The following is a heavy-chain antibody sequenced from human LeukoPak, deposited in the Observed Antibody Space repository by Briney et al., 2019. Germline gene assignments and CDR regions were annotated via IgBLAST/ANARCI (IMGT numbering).Heavy chain of an antibody. CDR3: AKVPLAYCGGDCYVHFDY. D-gene: IGHD2-21*02. Sequence: SGGSLRLSCAASGFTFGSYAMSWVRQTPGKGLEWVSAISGSGGSTYYADSVKGRFTISRDNSKNTLYLQMNSLRAEDTAVYYCAKVPLAYCGGDCYVHFDYWGQGTLVTVSS. CDR1: GFTFGSYA. J-gene: IGHJ4*02. CDR2: ISGSGGST. V-gene: IGHV3-23*01.